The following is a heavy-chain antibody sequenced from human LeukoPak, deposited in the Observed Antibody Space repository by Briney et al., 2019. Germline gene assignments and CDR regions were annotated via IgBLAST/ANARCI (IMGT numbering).Heavy chain of an antibody. CDR2: IKTKTDGDRT. J-gene: IGHJ4*02. D-gene: IGHD2-21*01. Sequence: GWSLRLSCVVSGFTFSNAWMSWIRQAPGKGLEWVGRIKTKTDGDRTDYAAPVEGSFTISRVDSKNTLSLQINNLKTEDTAVYYGVAGPAPIPNWAQEPLVTVSS. CDR3: VAGPAPIPN. V-gene: IGHV3-15*01. CDR1: GFTFSNAW.